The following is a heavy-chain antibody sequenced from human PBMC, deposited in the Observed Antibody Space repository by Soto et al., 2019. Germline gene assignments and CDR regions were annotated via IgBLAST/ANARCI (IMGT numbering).Heavy chain of an antibody. J-gene: IGHJ4*02. CDR2: IYWDDDE. D-gene: IGHD3-10*01. CDR1: GLSLNTDGEG. V-gene: IGHV2-5*02. CDR3: AHSRNLITEDAQVGDFDY. Sequence: QITLKESGPTQVKPTQPLTLTCSFSGLSLNTDGEGVGWVRQPPGEALEWLALIYWDDDERYSPSLKTRLTITKDPSKKQVVLIMTNMDPVDTATYYCAHSRNLITEDAQVGDFDYWGQGTLVTVSS.